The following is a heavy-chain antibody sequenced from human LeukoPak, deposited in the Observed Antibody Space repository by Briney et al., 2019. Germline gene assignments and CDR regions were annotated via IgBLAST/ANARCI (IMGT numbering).Heavy chain of an antibody. CDR2: ISAYNGNT. Sequence: ASVKASCKASGYTFTSYGISWVRQAPGQGLEWMGWISAYNGNTNYAQKLQGRVTMTTDTSTSTAYMELRSLRSDDTAVYYCAASYSSGWYGSQFSYYYYYMDVWGKGTTVTVSS. V-gene: IGHV1-18*01. D-gene: IGHD6-19*01. CDR1: GYTFTSYG. J-gene: IGHJ6*03. CDR3: AASYSSGWYGSQFSYYYYYMDV.